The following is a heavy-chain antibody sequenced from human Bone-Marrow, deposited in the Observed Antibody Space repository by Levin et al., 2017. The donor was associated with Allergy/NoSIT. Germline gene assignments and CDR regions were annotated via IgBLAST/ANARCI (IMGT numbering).Heavy chain of an antibody. CDR1: GFTFSDYY. CDR3: ARAGIAARPEGSDYYYDGMDV. V-gene: IGHV3-11*01. D-gene: IGHD6-6*01. J-gene: IGHJ6*02. Sequence: GGSLRLSCAASGFTFSDYYMSWIRQAPGKGLEWVSYISSSGSTIYYADSVKGRFTISRDNAKNSLYLQMNSLRAEDTAVYYCARAGIAARPEGSDYYYDGMDVWGQGTTVTVSS. CDR2: ISSSGSTI.